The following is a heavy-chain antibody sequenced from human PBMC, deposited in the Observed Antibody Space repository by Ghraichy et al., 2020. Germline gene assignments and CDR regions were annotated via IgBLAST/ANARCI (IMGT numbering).Heavy chain of an antibody. CDR2: IYWDDDK. J-gene: IGHJ4*02. CDR3: AHRERYCGGGIFSKADFRY. CDR1: GFSLSTSGVG. V-gene: IGHV2-5*02. D-gene: IGHD2-15*01. Sequence: SGPTLVKPTQTLTLTCTFSGFSLSTSGVGVGWIRQPPGKALEWLALIYWDDDKRYSPSLKSRLTITKDTSKNQVVLTMTNMDPVDTATYYCAHRERYCGGGIFSKADFRYWRQGTLVTVSS.